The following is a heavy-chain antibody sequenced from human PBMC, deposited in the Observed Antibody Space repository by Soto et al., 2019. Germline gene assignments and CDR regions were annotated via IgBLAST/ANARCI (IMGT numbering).Heavy chain of an antibody. Sequence: GESLKISCAASGFTFSSYGMHWVRQAPGKGLEWVAVISYDGSNKYYADSVKGRFTISRDNSKNTLYLQMNSLRAEDTAVYYCAKDQGSSSYYYYGMDVWGQGTTVTVSS. CDR3: AKDQGSSSYYYYGMDV. V-gene: IGHV3-30*18. D-gene: IGHD6-6*01. J-gene: IGHJ6*02. CDR1: GFTFSSYG. CDR2: ISYDGSNK.